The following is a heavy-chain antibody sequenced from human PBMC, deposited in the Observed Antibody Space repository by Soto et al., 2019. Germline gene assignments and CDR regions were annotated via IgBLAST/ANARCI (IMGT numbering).Heavy chain of an antibody. CDR1: GFSLSTSGVG. Sequence: QITLKESGPTLVKPTQTLTLTCTFSGFSLSTSGVGVGWIRQPPGKALEWLALIYWDDDKSYSPSMKSRLTITKDTAKNQVVLTMTKMDPVDTATYYCAHSYARYSSSWQHYYFYFGMDVW. CDR2: IYWDDDK. V-gene: IGHV2-5*02. J-gene: IGHJ6*01. D-gene: IGHD6-13*01. CDR3: AHSYARYSSSWQHYYFYFGMDV.